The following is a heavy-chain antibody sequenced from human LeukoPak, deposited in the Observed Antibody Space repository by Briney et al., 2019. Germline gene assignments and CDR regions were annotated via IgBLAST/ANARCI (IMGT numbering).Heavy chain of an antibody. CDR2: INSDGSST. Sequence: RAGGSLRLSCAASGFTFSSYWMHWVRQVPGKGLVWVSRINSDGSSTSYADSVKGRFTISRDNAKNTLYVQMNSLRAEDTAVYYCSTGSGHAFDIWGRGTTVTVSS. CDR1: GFTFSSYW. V-gene: IGHV3-74*01. J-gene: IGHJ3*02. CDR3: STGSGHAFDI. D-gene: IGHD3-10*01.